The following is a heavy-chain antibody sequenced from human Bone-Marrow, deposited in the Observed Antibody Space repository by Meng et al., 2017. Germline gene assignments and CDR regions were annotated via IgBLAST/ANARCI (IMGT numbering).Heavy chain of an antibody. V-gene: IGHV3-11*01. CDR2: ISSSGSTI. CDR1: GFTFSDYY. J-gene: IGHJ4*02. Sequence: VLLGEAGECLGKPGGSLRLSWAAPGFTFSDYYMSWIRQAPGKGLEWVSYISSSGSTIYYADSVKGRFTIYRDNAKNSLYLQMNSLRAEDTAVYYCARGMGATHFDYWGQGTLVTVSS. D-gene: IGHD1-26*01. CDR3: ARGMGATHFDY.